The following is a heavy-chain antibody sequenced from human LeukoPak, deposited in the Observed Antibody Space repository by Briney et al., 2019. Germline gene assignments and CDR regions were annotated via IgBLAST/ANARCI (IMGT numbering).Heavy chain of an antibody. CDR2: ISSDGNNR. CDR3: ARDILTGSQSRYQR. V-gene: IGHV3-30-3*01. CDR1: GFTFSKFA. D-gene: IGHD3-9*01. J-gene: IGHJ1*01. Sequence: GRSLRLSCAASGFTFSKFAIHWVRQAPGKGLQWVAVISSDGNNRYYADSVEGRFTISRDNSRNTLFLQMNSLRAEDTAVYYCARDILTGSQSRYQRWGQGTLVTVSS.